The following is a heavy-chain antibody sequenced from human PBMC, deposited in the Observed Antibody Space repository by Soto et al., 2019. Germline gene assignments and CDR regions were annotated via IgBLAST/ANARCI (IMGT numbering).Heavy chain of an antibody. J-gene: IGHJ4*02. CDR2: IYHSGST. CDR3: ARDKGRDGYNFVDY. V-gene: IGHV4-4*02. Sequence: SETLSLTCAVSGGSISSSNWWSWVRQPPGKGLEWIGEIYHSGSTNYNPSLKSRVTISVDKSKNQFSLKLSSVTAADTAVYYCARDKGRDGYNFVDYWGQGTLVTVSS. CDR1: GGSISSSNW. D-gene: IGHD5-12*01.